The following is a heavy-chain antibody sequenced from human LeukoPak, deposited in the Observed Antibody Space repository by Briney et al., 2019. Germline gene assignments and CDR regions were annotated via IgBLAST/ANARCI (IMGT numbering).Heavy chain of an antibody. V-gene: IGHV4-59*12. CDR2: ISYSGST. J-gene: IGHJ6*02. D-gene: IGHD3-3*01. CDR3: ARGPLLYDFWSGYYKYYYYGMDV. CDR1: GDSIRTYY. Sequence: SETLSLTCTVSGDSIRTYYWSWIRQPPGKGLEWIGYISYSGSTNYNPSLKSRVSMSVDTSKNQFSLKLSSVTAADTAVYYCARGPLLYDFWSGYYKYYYYGMDVWGQGTTVTVSS.